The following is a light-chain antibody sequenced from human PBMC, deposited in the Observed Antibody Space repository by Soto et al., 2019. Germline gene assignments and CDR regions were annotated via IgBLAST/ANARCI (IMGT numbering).Light chain of an antibody. CDR1: SGDIGAYNY. CDR3: CSYAHTSRV. Sequence: QSALTQPRSVSGSPGQSVTFSCTGTSGDIGAYNYVSWYQFHPGKAPKMFIYDVNKRPSGVPDRFSGSKSGNTASLTISWLQAEDEADYYCCSYAHTSRVFGGGTKLTVL. J-gene: IGLJ3*02. V-gene: IGLV2-11*01. CDR2: DVN.